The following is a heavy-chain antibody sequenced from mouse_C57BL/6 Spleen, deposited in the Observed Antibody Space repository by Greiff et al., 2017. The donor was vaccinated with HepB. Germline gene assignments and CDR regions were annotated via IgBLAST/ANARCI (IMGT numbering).Heavy chain of an antibody. CDR2: IWSGGST. CDR3: ARGDYYGSSLYFDY. V-gene: IGHV2-2*01. CDR1: GFSLTSYG. J-gene: IGHJ2*01. Sequence: VKVVESGPGLVQPSQSLSITCTVSGFSLTSYGVHWVRQSPGKGLEWLGVIWSGGSTDYNAAFISRLSISKDNSKSQVFFKMNSLQADDTAIYYCARGDYYGSSLYFDYWGQGTTLTVSS. D-gene: IGHD1-1*01.